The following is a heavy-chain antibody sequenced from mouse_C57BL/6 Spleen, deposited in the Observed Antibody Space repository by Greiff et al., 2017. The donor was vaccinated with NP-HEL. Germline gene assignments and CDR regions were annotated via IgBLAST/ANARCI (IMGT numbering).Heavy chain of an antibody. D-gene: IGHD1-1*01. CDR1: GYSITSGYY. Sequence: VQLQQSGPGLVKPSQSLSLTCSVTGYSITSGYYWNWIRQFPGNKLEWMGYISYDGSNNYNPSLKNRISITRDTSKNQFFLKLNSVTTEDTATYYCAREGLYYGSSPFDYWGQGTTLTVSS. J-gene: IGHJ2*01. V-gene: IGHV3-6*01. CDR3: AREGLYYGSSPFDY. CDR2: ISYDGSN.